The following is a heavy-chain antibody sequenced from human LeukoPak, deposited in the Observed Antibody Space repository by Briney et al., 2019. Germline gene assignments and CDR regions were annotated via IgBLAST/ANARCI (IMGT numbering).Heavy chain of an antibody. J-gene: IGHJ4*02. V-gene: IGHV4-34*01. D-gene: IGHD3-22*01. CDR2: INHSGST. CDR1: GGSFSGYY. CDR3: ARGRPGYYDSSGYYFDY. Sequence: SETLSLTCAVYGGSFSGYYWSWIRQPPGKGLGWVGEINHSGSTNYNPSLKSRVTISVDTSKNQFSLKLSSVTAADTAVYYCARGRPGYYDSSGYYFDYWGQGTLVTVSS.